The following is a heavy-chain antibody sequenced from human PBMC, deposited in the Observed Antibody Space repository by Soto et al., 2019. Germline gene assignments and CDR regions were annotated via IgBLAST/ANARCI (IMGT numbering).Heavy chain of an antibody. CDR1: GGSITSGGFS. J-gene: IGHJ4*02. V-gene: IGHV4-30-2*01. CDR2: IFQSGSP. D-gene: IGHD1-1*01. Sequence: QLQLQESGSGLVKPSQTLSLTCAVSGGSITSGGFSWSWTRQPPGKGLEWIGYIFQSGSPSHTPSLKSRVTISVERSKNQFFLRLSSVTAADTAVYFCARDRNGLGGIDYWGQGTLVTVSS. CDR3: ARDRNGLGGIDY.